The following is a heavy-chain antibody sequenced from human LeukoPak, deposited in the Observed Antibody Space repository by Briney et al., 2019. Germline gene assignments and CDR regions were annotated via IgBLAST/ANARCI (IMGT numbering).Heavy chain of an antibody. Sequence: GGSLRLSCAASGFTFSSYAMRWVRQAPGKGLEWVSAISGSGGSTYYADSVKGRFTISRDNSKNTLYLQMNSLRAEDTAAYYCAKVGILNPSDYWGQGTLVTVSS. CDR1: GFTFSSYA. CDR2: ISGSGGST. V-gene: IGHV3-23*01. D-gene: IGHD2-15*01. CDR3: AKVGILNPSDY. J-gene: IGHJ4*02.